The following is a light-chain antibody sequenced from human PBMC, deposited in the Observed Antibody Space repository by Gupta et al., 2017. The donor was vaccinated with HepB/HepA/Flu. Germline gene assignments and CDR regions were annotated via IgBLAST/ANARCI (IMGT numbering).Light chain of an antibody. V-gene: IGKV3-15*01. Sequence: EIVMTQSPATLSVSPGERATLSCRASQSVSSNLAWYQQKPGQAPRLLIYGASTRATGIPARFSGSGSGTEFTLTISSLQSEDIAVYYCQQYINWPPRTFGQGTKVEVK. CDR3: QQYINWPPRT. J-gene: IGKJ1*01. CDR2: GAS. CDR1: QSVSSN.